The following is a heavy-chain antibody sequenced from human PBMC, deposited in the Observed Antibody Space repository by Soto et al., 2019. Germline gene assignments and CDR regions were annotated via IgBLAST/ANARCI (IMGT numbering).Heavy chain of an antibody. CDR1: ECTFANAW. D-gene: IGHD4-17*01. CDR2: IKSKAEGGTT. J-gene: IGHJ4*02. Sequence: EVQLVESGGDLVKPGGSLRLSCAASECTFANAWISWVRQAPGKGLEWVGRIKSKAEGGTTDYAAPVKDRFTISRDESQNTLYLQMNSLKTEDTAVYYCTPLYYGHWSQATLVTVSS. V-gene: IGHV3-15*01. CDR3: TPLYYGH.